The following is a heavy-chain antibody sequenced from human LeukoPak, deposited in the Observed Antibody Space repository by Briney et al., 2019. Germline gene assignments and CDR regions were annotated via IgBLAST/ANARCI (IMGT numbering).Heavy chain of an antibody. CDR2: IYYSGST. Sequence: PSETLSLTCTVSGGSISSSSYYWGWIRQPPGKGLEWIGSIYYSGSTYYNPSLKSRVTISVDTSKNQFSLKLSSVTAADTAVYYCARHGYGSGSIKGDYWGQGTLVTVSS. CDR3: ARHGYGSGSIKGDY. V-gene: IGHV4-39*01. CDR1: GGSISSSSYY. J-gene: IGHJ4*02. D-gene: IGHD3-10*01.